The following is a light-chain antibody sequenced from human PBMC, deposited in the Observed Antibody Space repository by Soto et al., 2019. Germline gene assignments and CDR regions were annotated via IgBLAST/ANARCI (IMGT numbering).Light chain of an antibody. CDR2: EVA. Sequence: QSVLTQPASVSGSPGHSITLSFSGTRSDIGAYDLDSWYQQHAGIAPKLIRSEVALRFLCLSYRFSGSKSGNPASLTSSGLQAEDEGDDYCTSFAPGRIYVFGSGSKVTV. J-gene: IGLJ1*01. CDR3: TSFAPGRIYV. V-gene: IGLV2-14*03. CDR1: RSDIGAYDL.